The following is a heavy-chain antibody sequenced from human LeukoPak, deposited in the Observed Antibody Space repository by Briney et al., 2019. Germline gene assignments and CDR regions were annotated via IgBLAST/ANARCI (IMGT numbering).Heavy chain of an antibody. CDR2: ISGSGGST. CDR1: GFTFSSYA. V-gene: IGHV3-23*01. D-gene: IGHD3-3*01. Sequence: PGGSLRLSCAASGFTFSSYAMSWVRQAPGKGLEWVSAISGSGGSTYYADSVKGRFTISRDNSKNTLYLQMNSLRAEDTAVYYCARASINDFWSGYYTGYFDYWGQGTLVTVSS. J-gene: IGHJ4*02. CDR3: ARASINDFWSGYYTGYFDY.